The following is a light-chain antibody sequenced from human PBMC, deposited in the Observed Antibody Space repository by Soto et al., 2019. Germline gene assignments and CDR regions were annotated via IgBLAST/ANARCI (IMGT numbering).Light chain of an antibody. J-gene: IGKJ5*01. CDR1: QSISSY. V-gene: IGKV1-39*01. CDR3: QQSYSTLLT. Sequence: DILMTQSPSSLSASVGDRVTITCRASQSISSYLNWYQQKPGKXPKXXIYAASSLQSGVPSRFSGSGSGTAVTLTISSLQPEDFATYYCQQSYSTLLTFGQGTRLEIK. CDR2: AAS.